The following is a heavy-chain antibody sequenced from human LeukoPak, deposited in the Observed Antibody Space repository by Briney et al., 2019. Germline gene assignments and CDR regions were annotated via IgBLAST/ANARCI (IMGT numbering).Heavy chain of an antibody. D-gene: IGHD3-22*01. CDR2: IIPIFGTA. CDR1: GGTFISYA. Sequence: SVKVSCKASGGTFISYAISWVRQAPGQGLEWMGGIIPIFGTANYAQKFQGRATITADESTSTAYMELSSLRSEDTAVYYCARDRFPRVTMIVVAMDAFDIWGQGTMVTVSS. J-gene: IGHJ3*02. CDR3: ARDRFPRVTMIVVAMDAFDI. V-gene: IGHV1-69*13.